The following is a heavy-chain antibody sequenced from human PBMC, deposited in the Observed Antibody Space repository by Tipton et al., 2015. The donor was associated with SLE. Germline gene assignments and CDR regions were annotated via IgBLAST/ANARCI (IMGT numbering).Heavy chain of an antibody. Sequence: SLRLSCAASGFTFNDYAMHWVRQAPGKGLEWVSGISWNSGFLGYADSVKGRFTISRDNAKNTLYLQMSSVRPEDTALYYCTRDGDGSDYWGQGILVTVSS. J-gene: IGHJ4*02. V-gene: IGHV3-9*01. D-gene: IGHD3-10*01. CDR3: TRDGDGSDY. CDR1: GFTFNDYA. CDR2: ISWNSGFL.